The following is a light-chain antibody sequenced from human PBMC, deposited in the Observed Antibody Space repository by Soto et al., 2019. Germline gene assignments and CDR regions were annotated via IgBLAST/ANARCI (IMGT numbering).Light chain of an antibody. J-gene: IGKJ5*01. CDR1: QTISNY. Sequence: DSQMTQSPSSLSASVGDRVTITCRASQTISNYLNWYQQKPGKAPNLLIYAASNLQSGVPSRFSGSGSGTDFTLTISSLQPEDFATYYCQQSFSTPITFGQGTRLEIK. CDR3: QQSFSTPIT. V-gene: IGKV1-39*01. CDR2: AAS.